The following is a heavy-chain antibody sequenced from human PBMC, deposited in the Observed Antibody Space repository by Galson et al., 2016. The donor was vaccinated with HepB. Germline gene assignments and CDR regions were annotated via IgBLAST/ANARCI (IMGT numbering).Heavy chain of an antibody. CDR2: IAAYNGKT. V-gene: IGHV1-18*04. D-gene: IGHD4/OR15-4a*01. CDR1: GYAFTTYI. CDR3: ARSAAEVDFGFDV. Sequence: SVKVSCKASGYAFTTYIIAWVRQAPGQGLELMGWIAAYNGKTNYAQNLQDRVTMTIDPSTSTAYMEVRSLKSDDPAVYYCARSAAEVDFGFDVWGQGTMLTVSS. J-gene: IGHJ3*01.